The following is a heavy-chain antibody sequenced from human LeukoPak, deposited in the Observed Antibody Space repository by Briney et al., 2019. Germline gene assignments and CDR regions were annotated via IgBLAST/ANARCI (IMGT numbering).Heavy chain of an antibody. Sequence: PGGSLRLSCAASGFTFSNYAMSWVRQAPGKGLECVSTISGSGDITYYGDSVKGRFTISRDNSKNTLYLQMNSLRADDTAVYYCAKCPHFDSLSCYYFDNWGQGTLVTVSS. CDR1: GFTFSNYA. J-gene: IGHJ4*02. CDR3: AKCPHFDSLSCYYFDN. V-gene: IGHV3-23*01. CDR2: ISGSGDIT. D-gene: IGHD3-9*01.